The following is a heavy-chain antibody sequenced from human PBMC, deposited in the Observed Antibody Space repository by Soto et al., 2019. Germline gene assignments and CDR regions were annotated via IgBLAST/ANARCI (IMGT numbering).Heavy chain of an antibody. CDR2: IIPIFGTA. V-gene: IGHV1-69*01. D-gene: IGHD2-2*01. J-gene: IGHJ6*02. CDR3: ARDREMVVVPADRCGMDV. Sequence: QVQLVQSGAEVKKPGSSVKVSCKASGGTFSSYAISWVRQAPGQGLEWMGGIIPIFGTANYAQKLQGRDTITADESTSTAYMGLSSLRSEDTAVHYCARDREMVVVPADRCGMDVWGQGTTVTVSS. CDR1: GGTFSSYA.